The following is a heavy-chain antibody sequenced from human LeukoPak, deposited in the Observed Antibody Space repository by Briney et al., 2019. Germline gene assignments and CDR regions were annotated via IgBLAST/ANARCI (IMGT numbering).Heavy chain of an antibody. CDR3: ARAILPYYYDSSGCDY. CDR2: INPNSGGT. D-gene: IGHD3-22*01. J-gene: IGHJ4*02. CDR1: GYTFTGYY. V-gene: IGHV1-2*02. Sequence: ASVKVSCKASGYTFTGYYMHWVRQAPGQGLEWMGWINPNSGGTNYAQKFQGRVTMTRDTSISTAYMELSRLRSDGTAVYYCARAILPYYYDSSGCDYWGQGTLVTVSS.